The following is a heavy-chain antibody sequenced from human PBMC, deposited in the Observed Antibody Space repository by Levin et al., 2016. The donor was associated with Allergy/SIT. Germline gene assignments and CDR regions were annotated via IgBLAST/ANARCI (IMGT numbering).Heavy chain of an antibody. J-gene: IGHJ3*02. Sequence: SETLSLTCTVSGGSISSSSYYWGWIRQPPGKGLEWIGSIYHSGSTNYNPSLKSRVTISVDKSKNQFSLKLSSVTAADTAVYYCARGGVGSSRADDAFDIWGQGTMVTVSS. CDR3: ARGGVGSSRADDAFDI. CDR1: GGSISSSSYY. CDR2: IYHSGST. D-gene: IGHD6-6*01. V-gene: IGHV4-39*07.